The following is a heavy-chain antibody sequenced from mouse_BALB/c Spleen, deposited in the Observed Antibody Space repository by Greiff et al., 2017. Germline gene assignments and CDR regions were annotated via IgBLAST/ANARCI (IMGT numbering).Heavy chain of an antibody. CDR1: GFTFSDFY. CDR3: ARDADSSGYDY. V-gene: IGHV7-1*02. D-gene: IGHD3-2*01. Sequence: EVKLVESGGGLVQPEGSLRLSCATSGFTFSDFYMEWVRQPPGKRLEWIAASRNKANDYTTEYSASVKGRFIVSRDTSQSILYLQMNALRAEDTAIYYCARDADSSGYDYWGQGTTLTVSS. J-gene: IGHJ2*01. CDR2: SRNKANDYTT.